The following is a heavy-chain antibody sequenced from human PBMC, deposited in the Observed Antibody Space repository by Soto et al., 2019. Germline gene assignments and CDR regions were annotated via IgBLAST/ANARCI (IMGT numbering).Heavy chain of an antibody. CDR1: GGSISSYY. CDR3: ARNLSTTTTPLPIDY. CDR2: IYYSGST. V-gene: IGHV4-59*08. J-gene: IGHJ4*01. D-gene: IGHD2-2*01. Sequence: SETLSLTCTVSGGSISSYYWSWIRQPPGKGLEWIAYIYYSGSTEYNPSLKSRVTISVDTSKNQFSLKLSSVTAADTAVYYCARNLSTTTTPLPIDYWHDGTLVTV.